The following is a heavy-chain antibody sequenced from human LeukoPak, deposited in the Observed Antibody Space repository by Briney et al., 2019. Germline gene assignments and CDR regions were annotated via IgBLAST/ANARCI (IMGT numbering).Heavy chain of an antibody. J-gene: IGHJ5*02. D-gene: IGHD3-3*01. Sequence: SETLSLTCTVSGGSISNYYWSWIRQPPGKGLEWIGYIHYSGSTNYNPSLKSRVTISVDPSKNQFSLKLSSVTAADTAVYYCASQRITIFGVVMNWFDPWGQGTLVTVSS. CDR1: GGSISNYY. CDR3: ASQRITIFGVVMNWFDP. V-gene: IGHV4-59*01. CDR2: IHYSGST.